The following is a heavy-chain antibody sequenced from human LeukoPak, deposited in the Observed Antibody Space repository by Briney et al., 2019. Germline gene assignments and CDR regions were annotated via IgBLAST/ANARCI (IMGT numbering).Heavy chain of an antibody. V-gene: IGHV2-5*02. D-gene: IGHD1-14*01. CDR2: VYWDDDK. CDR3: AHSLRPGARDYFDY. Sequence: SGPTLVKPTQTLTLTCTFSGFSLSTSGVGVGWIRQPSGKALEWLALVYWDDDKRYSPSLKSRLTITKDTSKNQVVLTMTNMDPVDTATYYCAHSLRPGARDYFDYWGQGTLVTVSS. J-gene: IGHJ4*02. CDR1: GFSLSTSGVG.